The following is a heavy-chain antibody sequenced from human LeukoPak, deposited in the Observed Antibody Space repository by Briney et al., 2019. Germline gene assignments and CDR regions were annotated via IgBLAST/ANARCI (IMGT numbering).Heavy chain of an antibody. CDR2: IIGSSGTT. V-gene: IGHV3-23*01. CDR1: GFSFNNYA. J-gene: IGHJ4*02. D-gene: IGHD5-12*01. CDR3: AKGAYDYIEIAYFDY. Sequence: PGGSLRLSCVASGFSFNNYAMNWVRQAPGKGLEWVSLIIGSSGTTFYADSVKGRFIISRDKSKSTLYLQMNSLRAEDTAVYYCAKGAYDYIEIAYFDYWGQGSLVTVSS.